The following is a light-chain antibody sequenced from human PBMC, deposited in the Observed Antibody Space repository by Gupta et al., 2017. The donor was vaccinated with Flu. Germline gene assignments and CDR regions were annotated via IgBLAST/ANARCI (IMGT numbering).Light chain of an antibody. V-gene: IGKV1-39*01. J-gene: IGKJ4*01. CDR3: QQRCNLPLT. Sequence: QSPSSLSASVGDRVTLTCRASQTIETLLKWYQQKPGEPPKLLIYGASTLHSGAPARFRGTGSGSEFTLSIRSLEPDDFATYYCQQRCNLPLTFGRGTRLEIK. CDR1: QTIETL. CDR2: GAS.